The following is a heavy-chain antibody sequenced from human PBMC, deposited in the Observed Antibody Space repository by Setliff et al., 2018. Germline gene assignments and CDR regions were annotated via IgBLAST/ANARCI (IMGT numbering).Heavy chain of an antibody. J-gene: IGHJ6*02. CDR1: GFTFSNYW. CDR3: ARETAVAGQYYYGMDV. Sequence: GGSLRLSCTASGFTFSNYWMHWVRQAPGKGLIWVSRITRDGSETSYADSVKGRFTVSRDNAKNTLYLQMNSLRADDTAVYYCARETAVAGQYYYGMDVWGQGTTVTVSS. V-gene: IGHV3-74*01. D-gene: IGHD6-19*01. CDR2: ITRDGSET.